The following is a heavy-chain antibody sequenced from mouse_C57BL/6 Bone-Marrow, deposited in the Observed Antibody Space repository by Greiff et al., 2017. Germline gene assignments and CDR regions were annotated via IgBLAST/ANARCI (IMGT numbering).Heavy chain of an antibody. D-gene: IGHD1-1*01. CDR1: GYTFTSYW. CDR2: IHPNSGST. J-gene: IGHJ1*03. Sequence: QVQLQQPGTELVKPGASVKLSCKASGYTFTSYWMHWVKQRPGQGLEWIGMIHPNSGSTNYNEKFKSKATLTVDKSSSTAYMQLSSLTSEDSAVYDCARDGSRYFDVWGTGTTVTVSS. V-gene: IGHV1-64*01. CDR3: ARDGSRYFDV.